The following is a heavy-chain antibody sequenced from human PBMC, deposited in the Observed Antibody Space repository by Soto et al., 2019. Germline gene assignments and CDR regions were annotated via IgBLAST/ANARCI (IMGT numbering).Heavy chain of an antibody. CDR3: ARGIAMKLVVHSDASDKYYLDS. V-gene: IGHV4-34*01. D-gene: IGHD3-22*01. CDR1: GGSFSGYY. CDR2: INHSGST. J-gene: IGHJ4*02. Sequence: PSETLSLTCAVYGGSFSGYYWSWIRQPPGKGLEWIGEINHSGSTNYNPSLKSRVTISVDTSKNQFSLKMTSVAAADTAMYYCARGIAMKLVVHSDASDKYYLDSWGQGTLVTVSP.